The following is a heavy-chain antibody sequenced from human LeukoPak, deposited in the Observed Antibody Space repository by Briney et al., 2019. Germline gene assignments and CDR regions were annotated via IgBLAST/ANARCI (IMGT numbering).Heavy chain of an antibody. J-gene: IGHJ4*02. CDR3: ERDRHKNYDFWSGYYNGFYFDY. D-gene: IGHD3-3*01. CDR2: ISYSGST. CDR1: GGSISSSNYY. V-gene: IGHV4-39*02. Sequence: SETLSLTCTVSGGSISSSNYYWGWVRQPPGKGLECIGSISYSGSTYYNPSLKSRLIISVDTSKNQFSLKLSSVTAADTAVYYCERDRHKNYDFWSGYYNGFYFDYWGQGTLVTVSS.